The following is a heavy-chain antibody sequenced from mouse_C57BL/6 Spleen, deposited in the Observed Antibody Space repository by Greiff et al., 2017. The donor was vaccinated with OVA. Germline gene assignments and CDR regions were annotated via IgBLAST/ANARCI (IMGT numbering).Heavy chain of an antibody. CDR2: IDPSDSET. CDR1: GYTFTSYW. Sequence: QVQLQQPGAELVRPGSSVKLSCKASGYTFTSYWLHWVKQRPIQGLEWIGNIDPSDSETHYNQKFKDKATLTVDKSSSTAYMQLSSLTSEDSAVYYCASRGLRHAMDYWGQGTSVTVSS. CDR3: ASRGLRHAMDY. V-gene: IGHV1-52*01. D-gene: IGHD2-4*01. J-gene: IGHJ4*01.